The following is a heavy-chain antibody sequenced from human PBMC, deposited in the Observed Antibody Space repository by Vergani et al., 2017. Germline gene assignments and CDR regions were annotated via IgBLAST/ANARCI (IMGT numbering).Heavy chain of an antibody. Sequence: EVQLVESGGGLVQPGGSLRLSCAASGFTFSSYWMSWVRQAPGKGLEGVANIKQDGSEKYYVDSVKGRFTISRDNAKNSLYLQMNSLRAEDAAVYYCASTTAYSVVTSTHDAFDIWGQGTMVTVSS. CDR1: GFTFSSYW. V-gene: IGHV3-7*01. CDR2: IKQDGSEK. J-gene: IGHJ3*02. CDR3: ASTTAYSVVTSTHDAFDI. D-gene: IGHD2-21*02.